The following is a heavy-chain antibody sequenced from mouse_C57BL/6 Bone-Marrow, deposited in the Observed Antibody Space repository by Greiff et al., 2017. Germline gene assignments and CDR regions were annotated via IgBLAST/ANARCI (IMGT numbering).Heavy chain of an antibody. CDR2: IYPRSGNT. V-gene: IGHV1-81*01. Sequence: VQGVESGAELARPGASVKLSCKASGYTFTSSGISWVKQRTGQGLEWIGEIYPRSGNTYYNEKFKGKATLTADKSSSTAYMELRSLTSEDSAVYFCARSPLYDYDDYWGQGTTLTVSS. J-gene: IGHJ2*01. CDR3: ARSPLYDYDDY. CDR1: GYTFTSSG. D-gene: IGHD2-4*01.